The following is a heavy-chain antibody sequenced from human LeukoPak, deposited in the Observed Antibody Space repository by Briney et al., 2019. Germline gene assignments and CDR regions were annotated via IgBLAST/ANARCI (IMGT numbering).Heavy chain of an antibody. CDR1: GGSISSNNW. J-gene: IGHJ6*02. V-gene: IGHV4-4*02. D-gene: IGHD6-19*01. CDR2: INHSGST. Sequence: SETLSLTCAVSGGSISSNNWWGWVRQPPGKGLEWIGEINHSGSTNYNPSLKSRVTISVDTSKNQFSLKLSSVTAADTAVYYCARGVSSGWRHYYYGMDVWGQGTTVTVSS. CDR3: ARGVSSGWRHYYYGMDV.